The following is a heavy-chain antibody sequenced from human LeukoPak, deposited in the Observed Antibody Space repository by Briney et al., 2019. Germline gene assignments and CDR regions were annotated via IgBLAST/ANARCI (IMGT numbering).Heavy chain of an antibody. CDR3: ASPPDGLANAFDI. V-gene: IGHV3-74*01. CDR2: INPDYSGT. D-gene: IGHD5-24*01. J-gene: IGHJ3*02. CDR1: GFSFSTSW. Sequence: GGSLRLSCKGSGFSFSTSWIHWVRQAPGEGLVWVSRINPDYSGTDYADSVRGRFTISRDNAKNTVFLQMNSLRAEDTAVYYFASPPDGLANAFDICVLGTMVTVSS.